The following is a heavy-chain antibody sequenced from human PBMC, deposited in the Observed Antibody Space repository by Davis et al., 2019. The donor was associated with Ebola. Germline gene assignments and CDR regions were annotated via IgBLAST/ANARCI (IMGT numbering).Heavy chain of an antibody. CDR2: INPSGGST. Sequence: ASVKVSCKASGYTFTSYYMHWVRQAPGQGLEWMGIINPSGGSTSYAQKFQGRVTMTRDTSTSTVYMELSNLGSEDTAVYYCARVLNGSGSYYMPYYYYYYGMDVWGQGTTVTVSS. CDR3: ARVLNGSGSYYMPYYYYYYGMDV. D-gene: IGHD3-10*01. J-gene: IGHJ6*02. CDR1: GYTFTSYY. V-gene: IGHV1-46*03.